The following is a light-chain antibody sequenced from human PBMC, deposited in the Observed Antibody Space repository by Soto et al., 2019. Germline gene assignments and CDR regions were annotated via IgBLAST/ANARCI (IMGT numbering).Light chain of an antibody. J-gene: IGKJ2*01. V-gene: IGKV3-15*01. CDR3: QQYSSFHPST. CDR2: GAS. CDR1: QSISSN. Sequence: EIVMTQSPATLSVSPGERATLSCRASQSISSNLAWYQQKPGQAPRLLIYGASTRATEIPDRFSGSGSGTEFTLTISSLLSEDFAIYYCQQYSSFHPSTFGQGTKLEIK.